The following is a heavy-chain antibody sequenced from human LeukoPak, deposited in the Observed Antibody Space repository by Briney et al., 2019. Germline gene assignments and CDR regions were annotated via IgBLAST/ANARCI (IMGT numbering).Heavy chain of an antibody. CDR2: IYHSGST. D-gene: IGHD6-6*01. V-gene: IGHV4-39*07. Sequence: PSETLSLTCTVSGGSISSSAYYWDWIRQPPGKGLEWIGSIYHSGSTYYNPSLKSRVTISVDTSKNQFSLKLRSVTAADTAVYYCARSGYSSSYYFDYWGQGTLVTVSS. CDR3: ARSGYSSSYYFDY. CDR1: GGSISSSAYY. J-gene: IGHJ4*02.